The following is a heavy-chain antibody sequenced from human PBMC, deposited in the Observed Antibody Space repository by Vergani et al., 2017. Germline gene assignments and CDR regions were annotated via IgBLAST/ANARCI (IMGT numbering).Heavy chain of an antibody. Sequence: EVQLVESGGGLVQPGGSLRLSCAASGFTFSNAWMSWVRQAPGKGLEWVGRIKSKTDGGTTDYAAPVKGRFTISRDDSKNTLYLQMNSLRAEDTAVYYCAKDLEGVYHAPDYWGQGTLVTVSS. V-gene: IGHV3-15*01. CDR3: AKDLEGVYHAPDY. CDR2: IKSKTDGGTT. D-gene: IGHD5/OR15-5a*01. J-gene: IGHJ4*02. CDR1: GFTFSNAW.